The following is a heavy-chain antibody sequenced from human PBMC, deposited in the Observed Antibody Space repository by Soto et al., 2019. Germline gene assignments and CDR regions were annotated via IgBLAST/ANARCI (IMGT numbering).Heavy chain of an antibody. Sequence: SETLSLTCNVSGGSISSGDNYWSWTRQSPGKGLEWIGSIFYSGRTHYNPSLESRVTISVDTSKNQFSLKVSSVTATDTAVYYCARDRWRQGNYGMDVWCQGTAVTVSS. CDR1: GGSISSGDNY. J-gene: IGHJ6*02. V-gene: IGHV4-30-4*01. D-gene: IGHD2-15*01. CDR2: IFYSGRT. CDR3: ARDRWRQGNYGMDV.